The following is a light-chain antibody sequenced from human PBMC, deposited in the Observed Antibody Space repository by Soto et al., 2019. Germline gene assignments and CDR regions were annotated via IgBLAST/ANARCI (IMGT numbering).Light chain of an antibody. CDR2: EVT. V-gene: IGLV2-14*01. CDR3: TSYTSSSTLL. CDR1: SSDIGGYNY. Sequence: QSALTQPASVSGSPGKSITISCTGTSSDIGGYNYVSWYQHHPGKAPKLMIFEVTNRPSGVSNRFSGSKSGNTASLTISGLQAEDEADYYCTSYTSSSTLLFGGGTKLTVL. J-gene: IGLJ2*01.